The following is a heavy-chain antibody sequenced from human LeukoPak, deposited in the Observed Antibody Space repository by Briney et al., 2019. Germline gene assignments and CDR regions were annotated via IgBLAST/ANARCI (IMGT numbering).Heavy chain of an antibody. V-gene: IGHV4-59*12. CDR2: IYYSGST. J-gene: IGHJ6*03. D-gene: IGHD2-2*01. CDR3: AREVGRYCSSTSCYSMDV. CDR1: GGSISSYY. Sequence: SETLSLTCTVSGGSISSYYWSWIRQPPGKGLEWIGYIYYSGSTNYNPSLKSRVTISVDTSKNQFSLKLSSVTAADTAVYYCAREVGRYCSSTSCYSMDVWGKGTTVTISS.